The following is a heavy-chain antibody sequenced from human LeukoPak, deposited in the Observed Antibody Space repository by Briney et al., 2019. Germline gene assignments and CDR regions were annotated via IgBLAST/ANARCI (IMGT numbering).Heavy chain of an antibody. CDR1: GFSLSSYW. CDR2: INIEGSTT. J-gene: IGHJ4*02. V-gene: IGHV3-74*01. Sequence: PWGSLRLSCAASGFSLSSYWVHWVRQAPGKGLVWVSRINIEGSTTTYADSVKGRFTISRDNAKNTVSLQMNSLRAEDTAMYYCVSDHTGHDDYWGQGTIVTVSS. CDR3: VSDHTGHDDY. D-gene: IGHD1-1*01.